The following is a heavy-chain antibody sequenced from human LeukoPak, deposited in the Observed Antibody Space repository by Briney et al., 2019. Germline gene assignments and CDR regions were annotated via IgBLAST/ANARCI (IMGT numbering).Heavy chain of an antibody. D-gene: IGHD3-22*01. CDR3: ARDLELVTMIVVGHYYYMDV. CDR2: ISAYNGNT. Sequence: ASVKVSCKASGYTFTGYGISWVRQAPGQGLEWMGWISAYNGNTNYAQKLQGRVTMTTDTSTSTAYMELRSLRSDDTAVYYCARDLELVTMIVVGHYYYMDVWGKGTTVTVSS. CDR1: GYTFTGYG. V-gene: IGHV1-18*01. J-gene: IGHJ6*03.